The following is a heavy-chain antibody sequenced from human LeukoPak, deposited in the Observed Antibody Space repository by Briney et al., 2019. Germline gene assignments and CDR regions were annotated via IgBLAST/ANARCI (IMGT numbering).Heavy chain of an antibody. CDR1: GGTFSSYA. CDR3: ASLKYSSGWYVDY. J-gene: IGHJ4*02. D-gene: IGHD6-19*01. Sequence: SVKVSCKASGGTFSSYAISWVRQAPGQGLEWMGRNTPIFGTANYAQKFQGRVTITTDESTSTAYMELSSLRSEDTAVYYCASLKYSSGWYVDYWGQGTLVTVSS. CDR2: NTPIFGTA. V-gene: IGHV1-69*05.